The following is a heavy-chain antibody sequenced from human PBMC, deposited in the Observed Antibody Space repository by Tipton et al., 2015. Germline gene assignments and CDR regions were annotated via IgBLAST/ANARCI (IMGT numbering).Heavy chain of an antibody. CDR3: ARRYDFWRPYNGMDV. D-gene: IGHD3-3*01. V-gene: IGHV4-34*01. CDR2: INHSGST. J-gene: IGHJ6*02. Sequence: TLSLTCAVYNGSFSGYYWSWIRQPPGKGLEWIGEINHSGSTNYNASLKSRITISVLSVTAADTAVYYCARRYDFWRPYNGMDVWGQGTTVTVSS. CDR1: NGSFSGYY.